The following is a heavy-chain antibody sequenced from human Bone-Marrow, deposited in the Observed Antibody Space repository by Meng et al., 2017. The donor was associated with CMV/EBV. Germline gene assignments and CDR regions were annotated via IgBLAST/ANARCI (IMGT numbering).Heavy chain of an antibody. J-gene: IGHJ6*01. CDR2: IYYSGST. CDR1: GGSISSSSYY. CDR3: ASEFLRGYSSKGYGMDV. D-gene: IGHD5-18*01. Sequence: GSLRLSCTVSGGSISSSSYYWGWIRQPPGKGLEWIGSIYYSGSTYYNPSLKSRVTISVDTSKNQFSLKLSSVTAADTAVYYCASEFLRGYSSKGYGMDVWGQGTTVTGSS. V-gene: IGHV4-39*01.